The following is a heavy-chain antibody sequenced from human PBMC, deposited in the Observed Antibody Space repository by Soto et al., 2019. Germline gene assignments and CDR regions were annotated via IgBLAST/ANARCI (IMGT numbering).Heavy chain of an antibody. CDR1: GGSISSYY. CDR2: IYYSGST. V-gene: IGHV4-59*01. D-gene: IGHD6-6*01. J-gene: IGHJ6*02. Sequence: ETLSLTCTVSGGSISSYYWSWIRQPPGKGLEWIGYIYYSGSTNYNPSLKSRVTISVDTSKNQFSLKLSSVTAADTAVYYCARVSSSSNSYYYYYGMDVWGQGTTVTVSS. CDR3: ARVSSSSNSYYYYYGMDV.